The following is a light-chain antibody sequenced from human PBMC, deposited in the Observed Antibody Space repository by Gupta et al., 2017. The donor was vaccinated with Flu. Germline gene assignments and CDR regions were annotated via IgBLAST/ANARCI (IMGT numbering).Light chain of an antibody. V-gene: IGKV3D-15*01. J-gene: IGKJ4*01. CDR1: HTVNRN. CDR3: QHYNNWPA. CDR2: GGF. Sequence: EIVLTQSPATLSASPGERVTLSCRASHTVNRNLAWLQQRPGQSPRLIIYGGFNRATGIPARFSGSGSGTDFALTISSLQSEDFAIYYCQHYNNWPAVGGGTKVEFK.